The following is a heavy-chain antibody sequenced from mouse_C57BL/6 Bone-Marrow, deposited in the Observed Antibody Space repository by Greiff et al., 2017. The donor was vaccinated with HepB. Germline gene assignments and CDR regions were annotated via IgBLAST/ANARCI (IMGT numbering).Heavy chain of an antibody. J-gene: IGHJ3*01. CDR3: ARRRWLLRFAY. V-gene: IGHV5-17*01. Sequence: EVKLVESGGGLVKPGGSLKLSCAASGFTFSDYGMHWVRQAPEKGLEWVAYISSGSSTIYYADTVKGRFTLSRDNAKNTLFLQMTSLRSEDTAMYYGARRRWLLRFAYWGQGTLVTVSA. CDR2: ISSGSSTI. D-gene: IGHD2-3*01. CDR1: GFTFSDYG.